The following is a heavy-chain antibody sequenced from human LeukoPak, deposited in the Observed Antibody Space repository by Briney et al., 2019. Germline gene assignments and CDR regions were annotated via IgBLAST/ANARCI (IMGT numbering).Heavy chain of an antibody. V-gene: IGHV3-53*01. Sequence: GGSLRLSCAASGFTVSSNYMSWVRQAPGKGLEWVSVIYSGGSTYYADSVKGRFTISRDNSKNTLYLQMNSLRAEDTAVYYCAKVGDYRGLGYFDYWGQGTLVTVSS. D-gene: IGHD4-17*01. J-gene: IGHJ4*02. CDR2: IYSGGST. CDR1: GFTVSSNY. CDR3: AKVGDYRGLGYFDY.